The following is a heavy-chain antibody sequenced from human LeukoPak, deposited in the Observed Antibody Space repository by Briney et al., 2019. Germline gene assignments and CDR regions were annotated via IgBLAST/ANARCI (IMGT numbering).Heavy chain of an antibody. V-gene: IGHV5-51*01. CDR1: GYSFTNFW. CDR2: IYPKDSDT. CDR3: ARAGSSFDY. Sequence: GESLKISCKNSGYSFTNFWIGWVRQMPGKGLEWMGIIYPKDSDTRYSPSFQGQVTISADKSITTAYLQWTSLKASDTAMYYCARAGSSFDYWGQGTLVTVSS. D-gene: IGHD6-13*01. J-gene: IGHJ4*02.